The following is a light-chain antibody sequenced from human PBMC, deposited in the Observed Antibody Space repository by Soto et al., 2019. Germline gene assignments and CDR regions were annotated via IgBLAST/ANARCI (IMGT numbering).Light chain of an antibody. CDR1: QSVSSY. CDR2: YAS. CDR3: QQRSNWPVT. J-gene: IGKJ1*01. Sequence: EFVLTQSPATLSLSPREGATLSCRASQSVSSYLAWYQQKPGQAPRLLIYYASNRATGIPARLSGSGSGSDFTLIIRNLEPEDFAVYYCQQRSNWPVTFGLGTKVEV. V-gene: IGKV3-11*01.